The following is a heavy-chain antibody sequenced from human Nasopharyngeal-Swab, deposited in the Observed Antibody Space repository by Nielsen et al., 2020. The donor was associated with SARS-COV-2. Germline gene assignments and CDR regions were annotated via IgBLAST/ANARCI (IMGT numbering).Heavy chain of an antibody. V-gene: IGHV3-74*01. CDR2: LNSDGSST. CDR1: GFTFSRFW. J-gene: IGHJ6*03. Sequence: GASLNFSRTASGFTFSRFWMHWVRQAPGKGLVWVSRLNSDGSSTSYADSVQGRFTISRDNAKNTLFLQMNSVRVEDTAVYYCVGQSPEGYYYYYMDVWGTGTTVTVSS. CDR3: VGQSPEGYYYYYMDV.